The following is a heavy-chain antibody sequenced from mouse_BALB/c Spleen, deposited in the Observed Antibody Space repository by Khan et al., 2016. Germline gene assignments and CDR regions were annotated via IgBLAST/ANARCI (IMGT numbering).Heavy chain of an antibody. V-gene: IGHV3-6*02. J-gene: IGHJ3*01. D-gene: IGHD2-1*01. CDR1: GYSITSGYY. Sequence: EVQLQESGPGLVKPSQSLSLTCSATGYSITSGYYWNWIRQFPGNKLEWMGYISYEGSNNYNPSLKNRISITRDTSKNQFFLKLNSVTTEDAATYYCARDGNYLFAYWGQGTLVTVSA. CDR3: ARDGNYLFAY. CDR2: ISYEGSN.